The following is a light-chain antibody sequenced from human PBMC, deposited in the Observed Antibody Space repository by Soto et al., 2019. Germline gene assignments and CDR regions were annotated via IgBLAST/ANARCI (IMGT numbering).Light chain of an antibody. CDR1: QSVSSNY. CDR2: GAS. V-gene: IGKV3-20*01. CDR3: QQYGGSPWT. J-gene: IGKJ1*01. Sequence: EVVLTQSPGTLSLSPWERASLSCRASQSVSSNYLAWYQQKPGQAPRLLIYGASSRATGIPDRFSGSGSGTDFTLTISRLEPEDFAVYYCQQYGGSPWTFGQGTKVDIK.